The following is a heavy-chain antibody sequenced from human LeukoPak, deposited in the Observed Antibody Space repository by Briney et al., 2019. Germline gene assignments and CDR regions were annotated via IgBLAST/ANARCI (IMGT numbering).Heavy chain of an antibody. CDR2: ISSSSSYI. Sequence: GGSLRLSCAASGFTFSSYSMNWVRQAPGKGLEWVSSISSSSSYIYYADSVKDRFTISRDNAKNSLYLQMNSLRAEDTAVYYCARAKVAAAGTVDWFDPWGQGTLVTVSS. CDR3: ARAKVAAAGTVDWFDP. D-gene: IGHD6-13*01. J-gene: IGHJ5*02. CDR1: GFTFSSYS. V-gene: IGHV3-21*01.